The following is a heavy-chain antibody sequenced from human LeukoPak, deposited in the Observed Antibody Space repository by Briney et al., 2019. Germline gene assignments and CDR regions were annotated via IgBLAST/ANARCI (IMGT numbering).Heavy chain of an antibody. CDR1: GGSFSGYY. CDR2: INHSGST. D-gene: IGHD6-19*01. V-gene: IGHV4-34*01. Sequence: SETLSLTCAVYGGSFSGYYWSWIRQPPGKGLEWIGEINHSGSTNYNPSPKSRVTISVDTSKNQFSLKLSSVTAADTAVYYCARDGDGSGWSDYWGQGTLVTVSS. CDR3: ARDGDGSGWSDY. J-gene: IGHJ4*02.